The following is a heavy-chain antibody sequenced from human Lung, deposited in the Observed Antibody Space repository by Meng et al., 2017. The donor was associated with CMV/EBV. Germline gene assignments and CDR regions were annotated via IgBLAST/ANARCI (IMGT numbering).Heavy chain of an antibody. CDR3: ARSALKLRFLEWLFLPIDY. Sequence: SCASSGFTFSSYSMNWVRQAPGQGLEWVSSISSSSSYIYYVDSVKGRFTISRDNAKNSPYLQMNSLRAEDTAVYYFARSALKLRFLEWLFLPIDYXGQGTLVTVSS. V-gene: IGHV3-21*01. CDR2: ISSSSSYI. D-gene: IGHD3-3*01. J-gene: IGHJ4*02. CDR1: GFTFSSYS.